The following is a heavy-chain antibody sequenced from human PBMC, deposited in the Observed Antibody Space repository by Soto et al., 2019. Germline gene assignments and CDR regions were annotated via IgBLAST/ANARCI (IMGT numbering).Heavy chain of an antibody. Sequence: EVQLVESGGGVVRPGGSLRLSCVASGFTFDDYGMHWVHQAPGKGLEWVSGINWNGGRTGYPGSMKGRFIISRDNAKNSLYLQMNSLRAEDTALYYCARSGNIVATTNYYMDVWGNGTTVTVSS. CDR1: GFTFDDYG. J-gene: IGHJ6*03. CDR2: INWNGGRT. CDR3: ARSGNIVATTNYYMDV. D-gene: IGHD5-12*01. V-gene: IGHV3-20*04.